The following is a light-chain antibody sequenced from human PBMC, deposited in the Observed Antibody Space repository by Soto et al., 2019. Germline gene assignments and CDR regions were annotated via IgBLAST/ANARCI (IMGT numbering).Light chain of an antibody. J-gene: IGKJ1*01. V-gene: IGKV3-20*01. CDR3: QQYGSSPPRT. Sequence: EIVSTQSPGILSLSAGERATLSCRASQSVSNDFLAWYQQKPGQAPRLLIYGASTRATDVPDRFSGSGSGADFTLSISRLEPEDFAVYYCQQYGSSPPRTFGQGTKVDI. CDR1: QSVSNDF. CDR2: GAS.